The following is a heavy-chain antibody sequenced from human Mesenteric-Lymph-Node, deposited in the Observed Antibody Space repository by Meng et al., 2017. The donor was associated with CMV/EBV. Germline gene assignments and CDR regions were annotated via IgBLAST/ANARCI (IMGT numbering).Heavy chain of an antibody. J-gene: IGHJ4*02. CDR1: GFTFSDYY. CDR2: ISSSGSTI. Sequence: GESLKISCAASGFTFSDYYMSWIRQAPGKGLEWVSYISSSGSTIYYADSVKGRFTISRDNAKNSLYLQMNSLRAEDTAVYYCARDKIVGATMAYWGQGTLVTVSS. V-gene: IGHV3-11*04. D-gene: IGHD1-26*01. CDR3: ARDKIVGATMAY.